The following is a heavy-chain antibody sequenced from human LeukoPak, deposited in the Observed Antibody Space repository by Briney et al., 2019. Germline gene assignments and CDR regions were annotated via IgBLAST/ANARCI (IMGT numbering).Heavy chain of an antibody. CDR3: ARGGCTNGVCYLRNKVYDY. V-gene: IGHV1-18*01. J-gene: IGHJ4*02. CDR2: ISAYNGNT. D-gene: IGHD2-8*01. Sequence: ASVKVSCKASGGTFSSYAISWVRQAPGQGLEWMGWISAYNGNTNYAQKLQGRVTMTTDTSTSTAYMELRSLRSDDTAVYYCARGGCTNGVCYLRNKVYDYWGQGTLVTVSS. CDR1: GGTFSSYA.